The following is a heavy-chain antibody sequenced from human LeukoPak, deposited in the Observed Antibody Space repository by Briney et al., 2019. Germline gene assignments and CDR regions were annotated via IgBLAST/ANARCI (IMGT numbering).Heavy chain of an antibody. CDR3: ARDRNGRSWVQNDAFDI. D-gene: IGHD6-13*01. V-gene: IGHV3-33*01. J-gene: IGHJ3*02. CDR2: XXYDGSNK. Sequence: PGGSLRLSCAASGFTXXXCXXXXXXXXPXXXXXXXXXXXYDGSNKYYADSVKGRFTISRDNSKNTLYLQMNSLRAEDTAVYYCARDRNGRSWVQNDAFDIWGQGTMVTVSS. CDR1: GFTXXXCX.